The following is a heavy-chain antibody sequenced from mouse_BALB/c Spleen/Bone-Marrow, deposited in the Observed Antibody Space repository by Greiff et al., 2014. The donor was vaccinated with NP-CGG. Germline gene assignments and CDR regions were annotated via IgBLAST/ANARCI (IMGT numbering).Heavy chain of an antibody. CDR2: ISSGSSTI. V-gene: IGHV5-17*02. CDR3: ARSGSSSGYFDY. D-gene: IGHD1-1*01. Sequence: LVESGGGLVQPGGSRKLSCAASGFTFSSFAMHWVRQAPEKGLEWVAYISSGSSTIYYADTVMGRFTISRDNPKNTLFLQMTSLRSEDTAMYYCARSGSSSGYFDYWGQGTTLTVSS. CDR1: GFTFSSFA. J-gene: IGHJ2*01.